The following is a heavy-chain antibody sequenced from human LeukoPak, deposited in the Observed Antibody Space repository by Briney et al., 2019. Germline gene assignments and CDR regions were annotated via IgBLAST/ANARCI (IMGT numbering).Heavy chain of an antibody. Sequence: SETLSLTCTVSGGSISSSIYYWGWIRQPPGKGLEWIGSIYYSGSTYYNPSLKSRVTISVDTSKNQFSLKLSSVTAADTAVYYCARESYYYDSKGYYYMDVWGKGTTVTVSS. D-gene: IGHD3-22*01. CDR1: GGSISSSIYY. J-gene: IGHJ6*03. CDR2: IYYSGST. V-gene: IGHV4-39*07. CDR3: ARESYYYDSKGYYYMDV.